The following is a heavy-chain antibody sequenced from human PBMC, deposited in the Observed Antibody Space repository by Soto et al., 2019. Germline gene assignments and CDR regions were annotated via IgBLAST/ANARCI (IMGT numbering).Heavy chain of an antibody. J-gene: IGHJ6*02. CDR2: ISGSGGST. Sequence: EVQLLESGGGLVQPGGSLRLSCAASVFTFSSYAMSWVRQAPGKGLEWVSAISGSGGSTYYADSVKGRFTISRDNSKNTLYLQINSLRAEDTAVYYCAKAQERAMAAGAYYGMDVWGQGTTVTVSS. CDR1: VFTFSSYA. CDR3: AKAQERAMAAGAYYGMDV. V-gene: IGHV3-23*01. D-gene: IGHD6-19*01.